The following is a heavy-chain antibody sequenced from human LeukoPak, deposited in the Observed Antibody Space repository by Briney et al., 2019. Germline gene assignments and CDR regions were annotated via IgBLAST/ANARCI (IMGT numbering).Heavy chain of an antibody. V-gene: IGHV3-48*02. J-gene: IGHJ6*02. CDR1: GFTFSSFS. CDR2: ISSGSSNI. D-gene: IGHD3-3*01. CDR3: VRGDDFWSRQEYYYYGMDV. Sequence: GGSLRLSCAASGFTFSSFSMNWVRQAPGKGLEGVSHISSGSSNIFYADSVKGRFTISRDDAKNSLYLQVNSLRDGDTAVYYCVRGDDFWSRQEYYYYGMDVWGQGTTVTVSS.